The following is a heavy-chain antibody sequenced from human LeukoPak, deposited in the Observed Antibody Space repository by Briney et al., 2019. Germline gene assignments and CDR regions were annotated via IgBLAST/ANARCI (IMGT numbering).Heavy chain of an antibody. V-gene: IGHV3-30*02. CDR1: GFTFSSYG. J-gene: IGHJ4*02. CDR2: IRYDGSNK. CDR3: VRGQATAWGLDY. Sequence: GGSLRLSCAASGFTFSSYGMHWVRQAPGKGLEWVAFIRYDGSNKYYADSVKGRFTISRDNSKDTLYLQMNSLRAEDTALYYCVRGQATAWGLDYWGQGTLVTVSS. D-gene: IGHD6-13*01.